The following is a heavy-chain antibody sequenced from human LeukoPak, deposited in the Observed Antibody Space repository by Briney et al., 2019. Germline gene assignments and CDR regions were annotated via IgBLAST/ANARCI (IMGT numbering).Heavy chain of an antibody. CDR2: ISYDGSNK. Sequence: GGSLRLSCAVSGFTFSSYGMHWVRQAPGKGLGWVAVISYDGSNKYYADSVKGRFTISRDNSKNTLYLQMNSLRAEDTAVYYCATLEGYCSGGSCSRPYYYYGMDVWGKGTTVTVSS. CDR3: ATLEGYCSGGSCSRPYYYYGMDV. D-gene: IGHD2-15*01. CDR1: GFTFSSYG. J-gene: IGHJ6*04. V-gene: IGHV3-30*03.